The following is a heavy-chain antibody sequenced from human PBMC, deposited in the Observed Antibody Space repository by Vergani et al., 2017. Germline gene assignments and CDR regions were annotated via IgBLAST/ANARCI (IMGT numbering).Heavy chain of an antibody. CDR3: ARGSPYYYDSSGADAFDI. J-gene: IGHJ3*02. Sequence: QVQLVQSGAEVKKPGSSVKVSCKASGGTFSSYAISWVRQAPGQGLEWMGGIIPIFGTANYAQKFQGRVTITADESTSTAYMELSSLRSEDTAVYYCARGSPYYYDSSGADAFDIWGQGTMVTVSS. V-gene: IGHV1-69*01. CDR2: IIPIFGTA. D-gene: IGHD3-22*01. CDR1: GGTFSSYA.